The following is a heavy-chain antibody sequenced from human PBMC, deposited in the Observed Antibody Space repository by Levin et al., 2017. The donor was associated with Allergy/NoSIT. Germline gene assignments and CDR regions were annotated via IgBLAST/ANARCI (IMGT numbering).Heavy chain of an antibody. J-gene: IGHJ4*02. V-gene: IGHV3-15*01. CDR1: GFTFSNAW. CDR3: TTPRPTMVRGVIRGTDY. Sequence: PGGSLRLSCAASGFTFSNAWMSWVRQAPGKGLEWVGRIKSKTDGGTTDYAAPVKGRFTISRDDSKNTLYLQMNSLKTEDTAVYYCTTPRPTMVRGVIRGTDYWGQGTLVTVSS. CDR2: IKSKTDGGTT. D-gene: IGHD3-10*01.